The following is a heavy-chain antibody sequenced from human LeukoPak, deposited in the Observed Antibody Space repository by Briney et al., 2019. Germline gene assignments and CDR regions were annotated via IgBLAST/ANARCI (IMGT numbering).Heavy chain of an antibody. D-gene: IGHD3-16*02. V-gene: IGHV3-30-3*01. Sequence: GGSLRLSCAASGVTFSSYDMHWVRQAPGKGLEWVAVISYDGTNKDYADSVKGRFSISRDNARDSLYLQMNSLRADDTAVYYCARLAGSRYPWYLDLWGRGTLVTVS. J-gene: IGHJ2*01. CDR3: ARLAGSRYPWYLDL. CDR2: ISYDGTNK. CDR1: GVTFSSYD.